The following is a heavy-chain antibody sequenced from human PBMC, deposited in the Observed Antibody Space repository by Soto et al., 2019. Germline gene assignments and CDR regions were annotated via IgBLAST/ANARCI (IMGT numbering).Heavy chain of an antibody. CDR1: VGSISSGGYY. J-gene: IGHJ5*02. CDR2: IYYIGST. CDR3: ARDSDVYYYDSSGYYP. Sequence: PSESLSLTGTVSVGSISSGGYYWSWILQHPGKGLEWIGYIYYIGSTYYNPSLKSRVTISVDTSKNQFSLKLSSVTAADTAVYYCARDSDVYYYDSSGYYPWGQGTLVTVSS. D-gene: IGHD3-22*01. V-gene: IGHV4-31*03.